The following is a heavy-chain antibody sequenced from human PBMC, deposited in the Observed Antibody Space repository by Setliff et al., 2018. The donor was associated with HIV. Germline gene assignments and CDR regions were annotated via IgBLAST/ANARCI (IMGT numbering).Heavy chain of an antibody. V-gene: IGHV1-2*02. CDR1: GYAFTGYY. CDR2: INPNNGGT. CDR3: AENRSPSIFSAPTNAFDI. D-gene: IGHD3-9*01. Sequence: ASVKVSCKASGYAFTGYYMHWVRQAPGQGLEWVGWINPNNGGTNYAQKFQGRVTMTRDTSISTAYMELSRLRSDDTAVYYCAENRSPSIFSAPTNAFDIWGQGTMVTVSS. J-gene: IGHJ3*02.